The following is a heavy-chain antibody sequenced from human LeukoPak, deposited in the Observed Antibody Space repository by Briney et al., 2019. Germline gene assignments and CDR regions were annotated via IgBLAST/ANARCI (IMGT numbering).Heavy chain of an antibody. D-gene: IGHD7-27*01. CDR3: ARLQGRGDNYLDY. J-gene: IGHJ4*02. Sequence: PSETLSLTCTVSGGSISNYYWGWIRQPPGKRLEWIAYVSYSGSSSSNPSLESRVTISVDMSKNQFSLRLSSVTASDTAVYYCARLQGRGDNYLDYWGQGTLVTVSS. CDR1: GGSISNYY. V-gene: IGHV4-59*08. CDR2: VSYSGSS.